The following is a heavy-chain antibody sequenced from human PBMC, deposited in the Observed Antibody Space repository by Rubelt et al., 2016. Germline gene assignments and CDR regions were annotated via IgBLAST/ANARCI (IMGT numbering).Heavy chain of an antibody. CDR3: ARDWTPDSLEWLPNWFDP. CDR1: GGTFSSYA. CDR2: IIPIFGNA. Sequence: QVQLVQSGAEVKKPGSSVKVSCKASGGTFSSYAISWVRQAPGQGLEWMGGIIPIFGNANYAKNVQGRGRITEDDSTGSADMELSSLRAEDTAVDYCARDWTPDSLEWLPNWFDPWGQGTLVTVSS. J-gene: IGHJ5*02. D-gene: IGHD3-3*01. V-gene: IGHV1-69*01.